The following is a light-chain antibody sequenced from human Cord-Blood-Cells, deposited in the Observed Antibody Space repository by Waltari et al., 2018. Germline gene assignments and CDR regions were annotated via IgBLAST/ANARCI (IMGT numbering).Light chain of an antibody. J-gene: IGLJ2*01. CDR1: SRDVGGYNY. CDR2: DVS. V-gene: IGLV2-14*01. CDR3: SSYTSSSTV. Sequence: QSALTQPASVSGSPGQSITISCTGTSRDVGGYNYVSWYQQHPGKAPNLLIYDVSNRPSGVSNRFSGSKSGNTASLTISGLQAEDEADYYCSSYTSSSTVFGGGTKLTVL.